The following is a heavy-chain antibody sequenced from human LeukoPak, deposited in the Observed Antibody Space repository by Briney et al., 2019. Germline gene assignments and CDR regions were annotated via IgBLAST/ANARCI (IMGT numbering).Heavy chain of an antibody. J-gene: IGHJ4*02. D-gene: IGHD7-27*01. Sequence: GGSLRLSCAASGFTFGDYAMHWVRQAPGKGLEWVSGISWNSGSIGYADSVKGRFTISRDNAKNSLYLQMNSLRAEDTAVYYCARTNCVRPPSFDYWGQGTLVTVSS. V-gene: IGHV3-9*01. CDR1: GFTFGDYA. CDR2: ISWNSGSI. CDR3: ARTNCVRPPSFDY.